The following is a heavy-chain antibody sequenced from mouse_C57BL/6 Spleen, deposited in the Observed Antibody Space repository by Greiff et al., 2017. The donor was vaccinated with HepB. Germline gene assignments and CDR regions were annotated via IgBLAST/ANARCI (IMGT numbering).Heavy chain of an antibody. V-gene: IGHV3-6*01. Sequence: EVKLQESGPGLVKPSQSLSLTCSVTGYSITSGYYWNWIRQFPGNKLEWMGYISYDGSNNYNPSLKNRISITRDTSKNQFFLKLNSVTTEDTATYYCASPFYYGYDGFAYWGQGTLVTVSA. CDR3: ASPFYYGYDGFAY. J-gene: IGHJ3*01. CDR2: ISYDGSN. CDR1: GYSITSGYY. D-gene: IGHD2-2*01.